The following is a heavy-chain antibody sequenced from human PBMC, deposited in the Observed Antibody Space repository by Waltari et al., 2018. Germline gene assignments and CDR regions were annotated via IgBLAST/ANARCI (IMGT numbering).Heavy chain of an antibody. CDR2: IYSGEST. D-gene: IGHD3-16*02. Sequence: EVQLVESGGGLVQPGGSLRLSCPASGFFAGSQYMTAVPQAPGKGPEWVSGIYSGESTYYADSVKGRFTISRHKSKNTLYLQMNSLRAEDTAVYYCARVVRDGHNPTYFDCWGQGTLVTVSS. CDR3: ARVVRDGHNPTYFDC. V-gene: IGHV3-53*04. CDR1: GFFAGSQY. J-gene: IGHJ4*02.